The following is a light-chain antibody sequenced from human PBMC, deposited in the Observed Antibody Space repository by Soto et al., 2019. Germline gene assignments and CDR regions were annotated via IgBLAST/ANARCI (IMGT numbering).Light chain of an antibody. Sequence: EMVLTQSPATLSLSPGERATLSCRASQGISKYMAWYQQKPGQAPRLLIYDASIRATGIPARFSGNGSLTDFTLTITSLEPEDFAVYYCQQRSYWRFGGGTRVQIQ. CDR1: QGISKY. V-gene: IGKV3-11*01. CDR3: QQRSYWR. CDR2: DAS. J-gene: IGKJ4*01.